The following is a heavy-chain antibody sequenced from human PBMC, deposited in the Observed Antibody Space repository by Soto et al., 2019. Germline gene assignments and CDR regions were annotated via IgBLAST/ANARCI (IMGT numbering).Heavy chain of an antibody. CDR3: AAAGKWLAFDY. CDR2: LYNSGST. Sequence: QVQLQESGPGLVKPSETLSLTCTVSGGSVSSYYWSWIRQPPGKGLEWIGCLYNSGSTTYNPSLRSRVTVSVDTSKNQFSLKLSSVTAADTAVYYCAAAGKWLAFDYWDQGTLATVSS. V-gene: IGHV4-59*08. D-gene: IGHD6-19*01. CDR1: GGSVSSYY. J-gene: IGHJ4*02.